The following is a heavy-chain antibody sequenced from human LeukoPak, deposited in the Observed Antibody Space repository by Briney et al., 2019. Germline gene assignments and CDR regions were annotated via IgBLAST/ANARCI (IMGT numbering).Heavy chain of an antibody. CDR3: AKDLGGPYRLDAFDI. CDR2: ISGSGGST. Sequence: GGSLRLSCVASGFTLRSYVMNWVRQTPGKGLEWVSAISGSGGSTYYADSVKGRFTISRDNSKNTLYLQTNSLRAEDTAVYYCAKDLGGPYRLDAFDIWGQGTMVTVSS. CDR1: GFTLRSYV. J-gene: IGHJ3*02. D-gene: IGHD2-15*01. V-gene: IGHV3-23*01.